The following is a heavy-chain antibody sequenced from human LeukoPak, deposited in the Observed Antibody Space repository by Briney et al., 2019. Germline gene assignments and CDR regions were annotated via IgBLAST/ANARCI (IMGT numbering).Heavy chain of an antibody. J-gene: IGHJ5*02. CDR3: VAAAYKSRFDR. CDR2: IYYSGST. CDR1: GGSISSGGYY. Sequence: PSETLSLTCTVSGGSISSGGYYWSWIRQHPGKGLEWIWYIYYSGSTYYNPSLKSRVTISVDTSKNQFSLKLSSVTAADTAVYYCVAAAYKSRFDRWGQGTLVTVSS. V-gene: IGHV4-31*03. D-gene: IGHD2-15*01.